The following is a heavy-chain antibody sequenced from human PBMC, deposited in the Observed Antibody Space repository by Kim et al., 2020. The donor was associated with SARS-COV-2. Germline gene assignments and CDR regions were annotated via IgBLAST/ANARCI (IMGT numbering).Heavy chain of an antibody. Sequence: SETLSLTCAVYGGSFSGYYWSLIRQPPGKGLEWIGEINHSGSTNYNPSLKSRVTISVDTSKNQFSLKLSSVTAADTAVYYCAAIRRGYDFWSGYLNWFDPWGQGTLVTVSS. D-gene: IGHD3-3*01. CDR2: INHSGST. J-gene: IGHJ5*02. V-gene: IGHV4-34*01. CDR1: GGSFSGYY. CDR3: AAIRRGYDFWSGYLNWFDP.